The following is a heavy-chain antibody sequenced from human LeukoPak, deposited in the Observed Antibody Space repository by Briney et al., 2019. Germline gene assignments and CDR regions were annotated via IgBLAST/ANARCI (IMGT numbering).Heavy chain of an antibody. D-gene: IGHD2-15*01. V-gene: IGHV1-8*01. CDR3: AKAWVQGGGSPGSIDY. CDR2: MNPNSGDR. J-gene: IGHJ4*02. Sequence: ASVKVSCKASGYTFTSYDINWVRQATGQGLEWMGWMNPNSGDRGYAQKFQGRVAMTRNTSISTAYMELSSLRSEDTAVYYCAKAWVQGGGSPGSIDYWGQGTLVTVSS. CDR1: GYTFTSYD.